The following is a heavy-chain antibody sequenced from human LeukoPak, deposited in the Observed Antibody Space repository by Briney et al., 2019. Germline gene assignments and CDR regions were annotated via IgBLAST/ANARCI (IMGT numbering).Heavy chain of an antibody. V-gene: IGHV4-39*01. CDR2: IYYSGST. J-gene: IGHJ5*02. CDR1: GGSISSSSYY. Sequence: SETLSLTCTVSGGSISSSSYYWGWIRQPPGKGLEWIGSIYYSGSTYYNQSLKSRVTISVDTSKNQFSLKLSSVTAADTAVYYWARQYYGDYRRGNWFDPWGQGTLVTVSS. CDR3: ARQYYGDYRRGNWFDP. D-gene: IGHD4-17*01.